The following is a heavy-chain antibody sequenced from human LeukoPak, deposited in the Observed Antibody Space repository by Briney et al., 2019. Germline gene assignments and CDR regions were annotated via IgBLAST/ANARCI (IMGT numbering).Heavy chain of an antibody. J-gene: IGHJ6*03. Sequence: ASVKVSCKASGYXXTSYDINWVRQATGQGLAWMGWMNPNSGNTGYAQKFQGRVTMTRNTPISTAYMELSSLRSEDTAVYYCARGVASSSWYNYYYYYMDVWGKGTTVTVSS. D-gene: IGHD6-13*01. CDR2: MNPNSGNT. CDR3: ARGVASSSWYNYYYYYMDV. CDR1: GYXXTSYD. V-gene: IGHV1-8*01.